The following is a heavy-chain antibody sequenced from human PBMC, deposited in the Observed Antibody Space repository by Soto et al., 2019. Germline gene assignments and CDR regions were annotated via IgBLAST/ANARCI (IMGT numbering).Heavy chain of an antibody. CDR3: ARFLWFGELFDY. Sequence: PSETLYLTCAVSGGSISSGGYSWSWIRQPPGKGLEWIGYIYHSGSTYYNPSLKSRVTISVDRSKNQFSLKLSSVTAADTAVYYCARFLWFGELFDYWGHGTLVTVSS. CDR2: IYHSGST. V-gene: IGHV4-30-2*01. CDR1: GGSISSGGYS. D-gene: IGHD3-10*01. J-gene: IGHJ4*01.